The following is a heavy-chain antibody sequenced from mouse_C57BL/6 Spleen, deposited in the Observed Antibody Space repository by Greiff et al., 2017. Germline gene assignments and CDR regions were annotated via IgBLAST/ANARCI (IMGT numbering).Heavy chain of an antibody. V-gene: IGHV1-39*01. CDR1: GYSFTDYN. CDR2: INPNYGTT. CDR3: ARGGAYGWAY. J-gene: IGHJ3*01. Sequence: EVNLVESGPELVKPGASVKISCKASGYSFTDYNMNWVKQSNGQSLEWIGVINPNYGTTSYNQKFKGKATLTVDQSSSTAYMQLNSLTSEDSAVYYCARGGAYGWAYWGQGTLVTVSA. D-gene: IGHD2-10*02.